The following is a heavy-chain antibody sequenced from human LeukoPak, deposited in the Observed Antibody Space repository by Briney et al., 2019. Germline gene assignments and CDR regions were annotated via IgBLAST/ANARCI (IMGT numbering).Heavy chain of an antibody. J-gene: IGHJ4*02. V-gene: IGHV3-7*03. CDR3: TKDSDWAIDY. Sequence: GGSLRLSCAASGITFSNPCMKWVRQAPGKGLEWVASIKQDGSERYYVDSVKGRFTISRDNAKNSLYLQMNSLRAEDTAVYYCTKDSDWAIDYWGQGTLVIVSS. CDR2: IKQDGSER. D-gene: IGHD6-19*01. CDR1: GITFSNPC.